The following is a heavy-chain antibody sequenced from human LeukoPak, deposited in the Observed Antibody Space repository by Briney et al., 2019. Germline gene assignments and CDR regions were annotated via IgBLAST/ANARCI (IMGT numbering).Heavy chain of an antibody. V-gene: IGHV3-23*01. CDR1: GFTFSSYA. CDR2: ISGSGGSP. D-gene: IGHD5-12*01. CDR3: AKELDIVATISPFDY. Sequence: GGSLRLSCAASGFTFSSYAMSWDRQAPGKGLEWVSAISGSGGSPYYADSVKGRFTISRDNSKNTLYLQMNSLRAEDTAVYYCAKELDIVATISPFDYWGQGTLVTVSS. J-gene: IGHJ4*02.